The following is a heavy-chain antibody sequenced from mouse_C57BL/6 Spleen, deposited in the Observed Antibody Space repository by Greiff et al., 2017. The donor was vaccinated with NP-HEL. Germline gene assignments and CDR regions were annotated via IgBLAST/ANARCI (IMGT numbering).Heavy chain of an antibody. V-gene: IGHV5-9-1*02. D-gene: IGHD3-3*01. CDR2: ISSGGDYI. CDR3: TRDRDSAFAY. J-gene: IGHJ3*01. CDR1: GFTFSSYA. Sequence: EVQRVESGEGLVKPGGSLKLSCAASGFTFSSYAMSWVRQTPEKRLEWVAYISSGGDYIYYADTVKGRFTISRDNARNTLYLQMSSLKAEDTAMYYCTRDRDSAFAYWGQGTLVTVSA.